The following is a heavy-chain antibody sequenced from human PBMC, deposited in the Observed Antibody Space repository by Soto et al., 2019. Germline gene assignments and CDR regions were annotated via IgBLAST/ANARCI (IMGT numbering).Heavy chain of an antibody. CDR3: ARDVPLNYYDGTFSYYAMDV. CDR1: GDTFSSHA. D-gene: IGHD3-16*01. J-gene: IGHJ6*02. V-gene: IGHV1-69*01. CDR2: IIPFFKAT. Sequence: QVQLVQSGAEVKKPGSSVKVSCKASGDTFSSHAISWVRQAPGQGLEWMGGIIPFFKATNYAQKFQGSVTITADDSTSTAYRYLYSLRSEDTAVYYCARDVPLNYYDGTFSYYAMDVLVQGTTVTVSS.